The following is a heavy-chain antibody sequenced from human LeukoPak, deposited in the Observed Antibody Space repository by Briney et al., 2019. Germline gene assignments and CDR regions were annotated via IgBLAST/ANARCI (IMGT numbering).Heavy chain of an antibody. Sequence: PGGSLRLSCAASGFTFSSFAMSWVRQAPGEGLEWVSSISTSGASSYYADSVKGRFTISRDKSKNTVSLQMSSLRAEDTAVYYCARGGGTYRELDYWGQGTLVTVSA. CDR1: GFTFSSFA. CDR3: ARGGGTYRELDY. CDR2: ISTSGASS. J-gene: IGHJ4*02. V-gene: IGHV3-23*01. D-gene: IGHD3-16*01.